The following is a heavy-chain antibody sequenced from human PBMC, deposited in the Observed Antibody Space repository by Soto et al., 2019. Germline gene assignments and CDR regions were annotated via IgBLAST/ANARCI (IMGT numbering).Heavy chain of an antibody. J-gene: IGHJ4*02. CDR2: INYSGTT. CDR3: TRRTGVGGSWFFDY. D-gene: IGHD3-10*01. Sequence: SETLSLTCTVSGGSINTDYWGWIRQTPGKGLEWIATINYSGTTYYNPSLKSRVIMSVDTSKNQFSLKLNSVTAADTAVYYCTRRTGVGGSWFFDYWGQGTLVTVSS. V-gene: IGHV4-39*01. CDR1: GGSINTDY.